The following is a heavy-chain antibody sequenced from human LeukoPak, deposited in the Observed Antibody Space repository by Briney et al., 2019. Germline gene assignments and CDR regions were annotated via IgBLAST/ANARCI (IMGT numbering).Heavy chain of an antibody. J-gene: IGHJ4*02. CDR3: ARRVGGTPDY. V-gene: IGHV3-23*01. CDR2: IGGDGRGK. CDR1: GFTFSDYA. Sequence: GGSLRLSCAASGFTFSDYAVTWVRQAPGEGLEWVSAIGGDGRGKDYADSVKGRFIISRDNSKNTAFLQMNSLRAEDTALYYCARRVGGTPDYWGLGTLVTVSS. D-gene: IGHD1-26*01.